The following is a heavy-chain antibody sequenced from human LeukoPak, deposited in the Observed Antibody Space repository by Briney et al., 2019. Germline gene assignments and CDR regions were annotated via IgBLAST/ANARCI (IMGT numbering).Heavy chain of an antibody. CDR3: AKPDSVGWLGVVAFDI. CDR1: GFTFSSYG. D-gene: IGHD2-15*01. Sequence: PGRSLRLSCAASGFTFSSYGMHWVRQAPGKGLEWVAVISYDGSNKYYADSVKGRLTISRDNSKNTLYLQMNSLRAEDTAVYYCAKPDSVGWLGVVAFDIWGQGTMVTVSS. J-gene: IGHJ3*02. V-gene: IGHV3-30*18. CDR2: ISYDGSNK.